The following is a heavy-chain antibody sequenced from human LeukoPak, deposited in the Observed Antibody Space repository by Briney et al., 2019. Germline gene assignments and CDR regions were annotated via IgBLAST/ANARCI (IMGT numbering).Heavy chain of an antibody. CDR2: ISYDGSNK. J-gene: IGHJ4*02. V-gene: IGHV3-30*18. CDR3: AKDLPLLYYDSSGYYDY. CDR1: GFTFSSYG. D-gene: IGHD3-22*01. Sequence: PGGSLRLSRAASGFTFSSYGMHWVRQAPGKGLEWVAVISYDGSNKYYADSVKGRFTISRDNSKNTLYLQMNSLRAEDTAVYYCAKDLPLLYYDSSGYYDYWGQGTLVTVSS.